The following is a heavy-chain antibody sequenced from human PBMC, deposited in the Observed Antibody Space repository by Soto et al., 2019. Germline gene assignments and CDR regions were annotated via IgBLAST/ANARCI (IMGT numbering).Heavy chain of an antibody. J-gene: IGHJ6*02. CDR2: IYYSGST. V-gene: IGHV4-59*01. CDR1: GGSIISYY. Sequence: QVQLQESGPGLVKPSETLSLTCTVSGGSIISYYWSWIRQPPGKGLEWIGYIYYSGSTNYNPSLKSRVTISVDTSKNQFSLKLSSVTAADTAVYYCAREGLTGTIGLYYYYGMDVWGQGTTVTVSS. CDR3: AREGLTGTIGLYYYYGMDV. D-gene: IGHD1-7*01.